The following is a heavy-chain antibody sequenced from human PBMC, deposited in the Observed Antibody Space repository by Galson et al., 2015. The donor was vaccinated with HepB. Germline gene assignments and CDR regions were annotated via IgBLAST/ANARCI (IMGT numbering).Heavy chain of an antibody. CDR3: ARVVVTFGSLDY. Sequence: TLSLTCTVSGGSISSGGYYWSWIRQHPGKGLEWIGYIYYSGSTYYNPSLKSRVTISVDTSKNQFSLKLSSVTAADTAVYYCARVVVTFGSLDYWGQGTLVTVSS. D-gene: IGHD3-16*01. J-gene: IGHJ4*02. CDR1: GGSISSGGYY. V-gene: IGHV4-31*03. CDR2: IYYSGST.